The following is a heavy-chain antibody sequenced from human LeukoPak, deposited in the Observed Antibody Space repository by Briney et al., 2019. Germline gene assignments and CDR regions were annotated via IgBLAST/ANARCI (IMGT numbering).Heavy chain of an antibody. J-gene: IGHJ4*02. Sequence: GGSLRLSCAASGFTFSSYSMNWFRQAPGKGLEWVSYISSSTKTIYYAESLKGRFTISRDNAKNSLYLQMNSLRGEDTAVYYCARGGQLWGRFDYWGPGNLVTVSS. CDR2: ISSSTKTI. V-gene: IGHV3-48*01. CDR3: ARGGQLWGRFDY. CDR1: GFTFSSYS. D-gene: IGHD5-18*01.